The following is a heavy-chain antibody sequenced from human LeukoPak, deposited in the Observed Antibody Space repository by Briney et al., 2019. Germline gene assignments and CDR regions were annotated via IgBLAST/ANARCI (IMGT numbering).Heavy chain of an antibody. V-gene: IGHV3-23*01. CDR2: ISFSGTNT. J-gene: IGHJ5*02. CDR1: GFTFSSYA. Sequence: GGSLRLSCAASGFTFSSYAMSWVRQAPGKGLEWVSAISFSGTNTYYADSVKGRFTISRDNLKNTLYLQMNSLGAEDTAVYFCAREVKAATNWFDPWGQGTLVTVSS. D-gene: IGHD6-25*01. CDR3: AREVKAATNWFDP.